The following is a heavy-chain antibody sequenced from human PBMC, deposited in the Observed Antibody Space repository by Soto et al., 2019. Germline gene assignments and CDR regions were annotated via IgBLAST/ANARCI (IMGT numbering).Heavy chain of an antibody. Sequence: PSETLSLTCTVSGGSISSGDYYWSWIRQPPGKGLEWIGYIYYSGSTYYNPSLKSRVTISVDTSKNQFSLKRSSVTAADTAVYYCASALRGPEGFDPWGQGTLVTVSS. J-gene: IGHJ5*02. CDR1: GGSISSGDYY. V-gene: IGHV4-30-4*01. CDR3: ASALRGPEGFDP. CDR2: IYYSGST.